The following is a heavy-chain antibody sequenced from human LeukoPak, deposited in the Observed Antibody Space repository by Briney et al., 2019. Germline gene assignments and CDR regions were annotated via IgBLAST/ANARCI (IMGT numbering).Heavy chain of an antibody. J-gene: IGHJ5*02. CDR3: ARDRSGIAAAGHRFFDR. CDR1: GFAFSSYA. Sequence: GGSLRLSCAASGFAFSSYAMSWVRQAPGKGLEWVSTISSGTSGSTYYADSVKGRFTVSRDNSKNTLYLQMNSLRTEDTAAYYCARDRSGIAAAGHRFFDRWGQGTLVTVSS. CDR2: ISSGTSGST. D-gene: IGHD6-13*01. V-gene: IGHV3-23*01.